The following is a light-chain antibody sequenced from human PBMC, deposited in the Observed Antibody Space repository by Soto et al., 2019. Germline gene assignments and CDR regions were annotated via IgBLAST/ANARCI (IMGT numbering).Light chain of an antibody. CDR3: QQYGSSYPWT. V-gene: IGKV3-20*01. CDR1: QNVANY. J-gene: IGKJ1*01. CDR2: GAS. Sequence: EIVLTQSPATLSLSPGERATLSCRASQNVANYLDWYQQKPGQAPRLLIYGASSRATGIPDRFSGSGSGTDFSLTISRLEPEDFAVYYCQQYGSSYPWTFGQGTKVDIK.